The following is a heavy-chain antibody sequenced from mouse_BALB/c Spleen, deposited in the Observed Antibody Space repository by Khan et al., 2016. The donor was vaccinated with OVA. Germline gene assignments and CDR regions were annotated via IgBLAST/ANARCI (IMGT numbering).Heavy chain of an antibody. CDR1: GYSITSGYG. CDR2: ISYSGST. V-gene: IGHV3-2*02. Sequence: QLKESGPGLVKPSQSLSPTCTVTGYSITSGYGWNWIRQFPGNKLEWMGYISYSGSTNYNPSLKSRISITRDTSKNQFFLQLNSVTTEDTATYYCARTARIKYWGQGTTLTVSS. D-gene: IGHD1-2*01. CDR3: ARTARIKY. J-gene: IGHJ2*01.